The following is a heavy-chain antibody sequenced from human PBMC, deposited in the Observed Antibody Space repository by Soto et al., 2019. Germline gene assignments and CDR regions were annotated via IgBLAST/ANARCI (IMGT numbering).Heavy chain of an antibody. J-gene: IGHJ5*02. CDR2: IKADGSDN. CDR1: GFTFMYYW. V-gene: IGHV3-7*01. D-gene: IGHD3-16*02. Sequence: EVQLVESGGDWVESGGSLRLSCAASGFTFMYYWMSWVRQAPGKGLEWVADIKADGSDNYYVDSVWGRFTISRDNAEYPVSMQMPSLRAEATGSYYSARHDTPGTVITSGRGTLFSVAA. CDR3: ARHDTPGTVIT.